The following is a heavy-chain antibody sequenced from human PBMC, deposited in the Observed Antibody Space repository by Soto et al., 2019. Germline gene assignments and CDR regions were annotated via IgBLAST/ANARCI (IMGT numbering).Heavy chain of an antibody. CDR2: IGTAGDT. J-gene: IGHJ4*02. CDR3: ARVGFSVATQGVPYFDY. Sequence: GGSLRLCCAASGFTFSSYDMHWVRQASGKGLEWVSAIGTAGDTYYPGSVKGRFAISRENAKNSLYLQMNSLRAEDTAVYYCARVGFSVATQGVPYFDYWGQGTLVTVSS. CDR1: GFTFSSYD. D-gene: IGHD2-2*01. V-gene: IGHV3-13*01.